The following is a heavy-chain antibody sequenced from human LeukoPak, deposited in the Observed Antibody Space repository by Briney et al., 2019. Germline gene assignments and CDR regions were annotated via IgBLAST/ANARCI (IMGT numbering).Heavy chain of an antibody. CDR3: ASLGYYNSSGYYFY. D-gene: IGHD3-22*01. V-gene: IGHV1-2*06. J-gene: IGHJ4*02. Sequence: GASVKVSCKASGYTFTGYYMHWVRQAPGQGLEWMGRINPNSGGTNYAQKFQGRVTMTRDTSISTAYMELSRLRSDDTAVYYCASLGYYNSSGYYFYWGQGTLVTVSS. CDR1: GYTFTGYY. CDR2: INPNSGGT.